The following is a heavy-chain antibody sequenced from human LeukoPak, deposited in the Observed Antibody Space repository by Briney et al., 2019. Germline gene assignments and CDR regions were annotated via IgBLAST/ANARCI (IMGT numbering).Heavy chain of an antibody. J-gene: IGHJ6*03. Sequence: ASVKVSCKASGYTFTSYYMHWVRQAPGQGLEWMGIINPSGGSTSYAQKFQGRVTMTRDMSTGTVYMELSSLRSEDTAVYYCARAVYGDSIYYYYYYMDVWGKGTTVTVSS. CDR2: INPSGGST. D-gene: IGHD4-17*01. CDR1: GYTFTSYY. V-gene: IGHV1-46*01. CDR3: ARAVYGDSIYYYYYYMDV.